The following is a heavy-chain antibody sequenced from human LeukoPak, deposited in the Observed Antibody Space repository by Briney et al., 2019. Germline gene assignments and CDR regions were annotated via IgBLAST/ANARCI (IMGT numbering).Heavy chain of an antibody. J-gene: IGHJ6*02. CDR1: GFTFSSYW. Sequence: PGGSLRLSCAASGFTFSSYWMYWVRQAPGKGLVWVSRINSDGSTTSYADSVKGRFTISRDNAKNTLYLQKNSLRAEDTAVYYCARVGTTSNFYYYYGMDVWGQGTTVTVSS. CDR2: INSDGSTT. CDR3: ARVGTTSNFYYYYGMDV. V-gene: IGHV3-74*01. D-gene: IGHD2/OR15-2a*01.